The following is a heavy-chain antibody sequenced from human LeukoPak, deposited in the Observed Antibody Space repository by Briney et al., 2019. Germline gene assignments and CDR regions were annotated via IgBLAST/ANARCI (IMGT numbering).Heavy chain of an antibody. D-gene: IGHD1-26*01. V-gene: IGHV4-59*01. CDR1: GGSISSYY. J-gene: IGHJ5*02. CDR2: IYYNENT. CDR3: ARDPSPFYSGSYLGFDP. Sequence: PSETLSLTCTVSGGSISSYYWCWIRQPPGKGLEWIGYIYYNENTNYNPSLKSRVTISVDTSKNQFSLKLSSVTAADTAVYYCARDPSPFYSGSYLGFDPWGQGTLVTVSS.